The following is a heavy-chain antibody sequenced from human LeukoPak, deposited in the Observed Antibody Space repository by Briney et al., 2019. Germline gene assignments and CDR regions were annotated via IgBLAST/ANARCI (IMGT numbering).Heavy chain of an antibody. J-gene: IGHJ1*01. CDR3: ATFGYSGWESAEYFQH. CDR2: ISGSGSTI. D-gene: IGHD6-19*01. Sequence: GGSLRLSCAASGFTFSDYYMSWIRQAPGKGLEWVSYISGSGSTIYYADSVKGRFTISRDNAKNSLYLQMNSLRAEDTAVYYCATFGYSGWESAEYFQHWGQGTLVTVSS. CDR1: GFTFSDYY. V-gene: IGHV3-11*04.